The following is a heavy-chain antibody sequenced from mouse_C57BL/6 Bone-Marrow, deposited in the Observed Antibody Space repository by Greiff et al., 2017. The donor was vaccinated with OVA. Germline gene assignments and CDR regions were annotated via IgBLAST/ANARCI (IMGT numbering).Heavy chain of an antibody. CDR3: ARGYDEKDY. J-gene: IGHJ2*01. D-gene: IGHD2-2*01. CDR2: IDPSDSYT. CDR1: GYTFTSYW. Sequence: QVQLQQPGAELVKPGASVKLSCKASGYTFTSYWMQWVKQRPGQGLEWIGEIDPSDSYTNYNQKFKGKATLTVDTSSSTAYMQLSSLTSEDSAVYYCARGYDEKDYWGQGTTLTVS. V-gene: IGHV1-50*01.